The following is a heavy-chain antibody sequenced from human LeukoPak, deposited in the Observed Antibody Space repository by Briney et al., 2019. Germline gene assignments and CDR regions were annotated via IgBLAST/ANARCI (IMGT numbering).Heavy chain of an antibody. Sequence: SETLSLTCTVSGGSISSYYWSWIRQPPGKGLEWIGYVYYSGSTNYNPSLKSRVTISVDTSKNQFSLKLSSVTAADTAVYYCARWSSGWSNAFDLWGQGTMVTVSS. CDR1: GGSISSYY. V-gene: IGHV4-59*01. J-gene: IGHJ3*01. CDR3: ARWSSGWSNAFDL. CDR2: VYYSGST. D-gene: IGHD6-19*01.